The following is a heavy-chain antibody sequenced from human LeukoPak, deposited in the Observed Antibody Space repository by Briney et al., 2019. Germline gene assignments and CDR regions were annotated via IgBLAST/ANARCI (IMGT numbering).Heavy chain of an antibody. CDR2: IRYDGSNK. J-gene: IGHJ5*02. D-gene: IGHD6-19*01. CDR1: GFTFSSYG. CDR3: ARALSSGWYKKKYNWFDP. Sequence: PGGSLRLSCAASGFTFSSYGMHWVRQAPGKGLEWVAFIRYDGSNKYYADSVKGRFTISRDNSKNTLYLQMNSLRAEDTAVYYCARALSSGWYKKKYNWFDPWGQGTLVTVSS. V-gene: IGHV3-30*02.